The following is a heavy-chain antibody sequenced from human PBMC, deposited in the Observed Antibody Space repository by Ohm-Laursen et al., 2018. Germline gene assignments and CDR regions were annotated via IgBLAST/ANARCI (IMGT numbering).Heavy chain of an antibody. D-gene: IGHD1-26*01. CDR1: GFTHSNYG. Sequence: SLRLSCAASGFTHSNYGMSWVRQAPGKALEWVSAISGSGGSTYYADSVKGRFTISRDNSKNTLYLQMNSLRAEDTAVYYCAKSGGYFDYWGQGTLVTVSS. J-gene: IGHJ4*02. V-gene: IGHV3-23*01. CDR3: AKSGGYFDY. CDR2: ISGSGGST.